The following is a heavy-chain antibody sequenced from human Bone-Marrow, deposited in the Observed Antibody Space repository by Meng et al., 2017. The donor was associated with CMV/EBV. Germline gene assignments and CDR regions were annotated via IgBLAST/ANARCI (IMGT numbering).Heavy chain of an antibody. CDR1: GGSISSYY. CDR3: ARSGPTNYDPGIAVAGARDPYYYYGMDV. CDR2: IYYSGST. J-gene: IGHJ6*02. V-gene: IGHV4-59*01. Sequence: SETLSLTCAVSGGSISSYYWSWIRQPPGKGLEWIGYIYYSGSTNYNPSLKSRVTISVDTSKNQFSLKLSSVTAADTAVYYCARSGPTNYDPGIAVAGARDPYYYYGMDVWGQGTTVTVSS. D-gene: IGHD6-19*01.